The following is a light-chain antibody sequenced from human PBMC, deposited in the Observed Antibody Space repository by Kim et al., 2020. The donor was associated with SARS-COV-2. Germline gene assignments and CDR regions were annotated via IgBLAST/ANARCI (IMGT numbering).Light chain of an antibody. Sequence: SSELTQDPAVSVALGQTVRITCQGDSLRSYYASWYQQKPGQAPVLVIYGKNNRTSGIPDRFSGSSSGNTASLTITGAQAEDEADYYCNSRDSSGKVFGGG. CDR2: GKN. CDR3: NSRDSSGKV. J-gene: IGLJ3*02. CDR1: SLRSYY. V-gene: IGLV3-19*01.